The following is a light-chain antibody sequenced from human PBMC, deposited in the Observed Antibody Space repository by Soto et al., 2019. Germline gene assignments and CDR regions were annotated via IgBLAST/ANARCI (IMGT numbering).Light chain of an antibody. CDR3: RQYNKWPLT. J-gene: IGKJ2*01. CDR1: QSISSY. CDR2: GAS. V-gene: IGKV3-15*01. Sequence: EMVLTQSPATLSVSPGERATLSCRSSQSISSYLAWYQQKPGQGPRLLIYGASTRATGIPARFSGSGSGTQFILIISSLQSEDFVVYYCRQYNKWPLTFGQGTKLEIK.